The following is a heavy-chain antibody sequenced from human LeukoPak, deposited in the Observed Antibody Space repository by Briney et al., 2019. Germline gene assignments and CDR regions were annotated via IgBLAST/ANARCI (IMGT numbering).Heavy chain of an antibody. V-gene: IGHV3-21*01. Sequence: PGGPLRLSCAVSGFTFSAYSMNWVRQAPGKGLEWVSSITSGDFVYFADSLKGRFTISRDNAKSSLYLQMNSLRAEDTAVYYCARGGFNMVRGVIIPSNSYYYYMDIWGKGTTVTVSS. CDR1: GFTFSAYS. D-gene: IGHD3-10*01. CDR2: ITSGDFV. J-gene: IGHJ6*03. CDR3: ARGGFNMVRGVIIPSNSYYYYMDI.